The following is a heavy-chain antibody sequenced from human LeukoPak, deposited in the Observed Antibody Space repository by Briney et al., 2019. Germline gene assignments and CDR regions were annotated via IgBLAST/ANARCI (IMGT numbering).Heavy chain of an antibody. CDR3: ATRVYGDSGPFDN. J-gene: IGHJ4*02. CDR2: IWHSGST. V-gene: IGHV4-4*02. D-gene: IGHD4-17*01. CDR1: GDSINRGYW. Sequence: SETLSLTCTVAGDSINRGYWWSWVRQAPGKGLEWIGQIWHSGSTNYNPSLTTRVTISIDKSKNHFSLKLTSATAADTAVYYCATRVYGDSGPFDNWGQGILVAVSS.